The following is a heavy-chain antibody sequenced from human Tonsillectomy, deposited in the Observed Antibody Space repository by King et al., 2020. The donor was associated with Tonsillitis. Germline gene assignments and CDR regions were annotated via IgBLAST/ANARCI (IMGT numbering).Heavy chain of an antibody. D-gene: IGHD3-22*01. CDR3: ARDPNSSGDYRVYFDS. V-gene: IGHV1-69*01. J-gene: IGHJ4*02. CDR1: GNTFIYFG. Sequence: VQLVESGAEVKKPGSSVTVSCKASGNTFIYFGITWVRQAPGQGLQWMGGIIPISGSPIYAQRFRGRVTITADESTSTAYMELSSLGSEDTAIYYCARDPNSSGDYRVYFDSWGQGTLVTVSS. CDR2: IIPISGSP.